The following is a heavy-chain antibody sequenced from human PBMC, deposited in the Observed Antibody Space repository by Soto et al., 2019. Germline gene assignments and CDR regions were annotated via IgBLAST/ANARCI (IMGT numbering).Heavy chain of an antibody. V-gene: IGHV3-23*01. D-gene: IGHD3-22*01. CDR2: ISGSGGST. CDR3: AKTYPIDYDSSAPHAFDI. CDR1: GFTFISYA. J-gene: IGHJ3*02. Sequence: PGVSLRLSCAASGFTFISYAMSWVRQAPGKGLEWVSAISGSGGSTYYADSVKGRFTISRDNSKNTLYLQMNSLRAEDTAVYYCAKTYPIDYDSSAPHAFDIWGQGTMVTVSS.